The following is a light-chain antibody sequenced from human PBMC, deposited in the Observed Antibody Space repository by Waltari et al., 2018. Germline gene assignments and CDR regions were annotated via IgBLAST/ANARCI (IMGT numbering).Light chain of an antibody. V-gene: IGKV3-20*01. Sequence: SRMASQSVGKYLAWYQQKPGQAPRLLIYHTSTRATGIPDRFSGSGSGTDFSLTISRLEPEDFAVYHCQMYVNLPATFGQGTKVEI. CDR1: QSVGKY. J-gene: IGKJ1*01. CDR2: HTS. CDR3: QMYVNLPAT.